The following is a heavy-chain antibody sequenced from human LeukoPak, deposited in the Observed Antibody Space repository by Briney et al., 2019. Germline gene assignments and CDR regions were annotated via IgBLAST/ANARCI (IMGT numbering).Heavy chain of an antibody. CDR3: ARRRYSFGQTEYFDF. CDR2: IYPVYSHT. CDR1: GSNFSTYW. V-gene: IGHV5-51*01. Sequence: GGSLQISCRGSGSNFSTYWTGGVRQVSGKGLEWMGFIYPVYSHTTYSPSFQGQVTMSVDKSISTAFLRWNSLKASDSAMYYCARRRYSFGQTEYFDFWGQGTLVTVSS. J-gene: IGHJ4*02. D-gene: IGHD5-12*01.